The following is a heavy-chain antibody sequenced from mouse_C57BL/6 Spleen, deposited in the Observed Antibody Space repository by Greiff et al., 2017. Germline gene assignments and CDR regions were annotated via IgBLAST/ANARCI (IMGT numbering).Heavy chain of an antibody. CDR3: ARSAYSNPYAMDY. D-gene: IGHD2-5*01. CDR2: IYPGDGDT. V-gene: IGHV1-82*01. J-gene: IGHJ4*01. CDR1: GYAFSSSW. Sequence: QVQLQQSGPELVKPGASVTISCKASGYAFSSSWMNWVKQRPGKGLEWIGRIYPGDGDTNYNGKFKGKATLTAYKSSSTAYMQLSSLTSEDSAVYFCARSAYSNPYAMDYWGQGTSVTVSS.